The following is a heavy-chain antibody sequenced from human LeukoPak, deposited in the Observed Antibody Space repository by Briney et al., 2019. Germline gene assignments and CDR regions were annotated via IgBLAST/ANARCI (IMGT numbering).Heavy chain of an antibody. CDR3: ARFHDHTGGSDY. CDR1: GGTFSSYA. J-gene: IGHJ4*02. D-gene: IGHD1-14*01. Sequence: SVKVSCKASGGTFSSYAISWVRQAPGQGLEWMGGIIPIFGTANYAQKFQGRVTITADESTSTAYMELSSLRSEDTAVYYCARFHDHTGGSDYWGQGTLVTVSS. V-gene: IGHV1-69*13. CDR2: IIPIFGTA.